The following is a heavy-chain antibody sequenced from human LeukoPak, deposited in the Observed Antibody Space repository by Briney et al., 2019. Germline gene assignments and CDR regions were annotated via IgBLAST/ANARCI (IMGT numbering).Heavy chain of an antibody. CDR3: AREHGDYETGNWFDP. V-gene: IGHV1-18*01. J-gene: IGHJ5*02. Sequence: ASVNVSCKASVYSLVQYGINWVRQAPGQGLEWVGWISNYNGNKKYAQKFQGRVTMTTDTSTSTAYMELRSLRSDDTAVYYCAREHGDYETGNWFDPWGQGTPVTVSS. CDR2: ISNYNGNK. CDR1: VYSLVQYG. D-gene: IGHD4-17*01.